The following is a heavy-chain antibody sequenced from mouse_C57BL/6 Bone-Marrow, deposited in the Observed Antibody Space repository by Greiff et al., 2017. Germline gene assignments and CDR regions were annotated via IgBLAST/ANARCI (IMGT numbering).Heavy chain of an antibody. J-gene: IGHJ1*03. V-gene: IGHV1-80*01. CDR1: GYAFSSYW. D-gene: IGHD1-1*01. CDR3: ARALYYYGSSSWYFDV. CDR2: IYPGDGDT. Sequence: QVQLQQSGAELVKPGASVKISCKASGYAFSSYWMNWVKQRPGKGLEWIGQIYPGDGDTNYNGKFKGKATLTADKSSSTAYMQVSSLTSQYSAVYFCARALYYYGSSSWYFDVWGTGTTVTVSS.